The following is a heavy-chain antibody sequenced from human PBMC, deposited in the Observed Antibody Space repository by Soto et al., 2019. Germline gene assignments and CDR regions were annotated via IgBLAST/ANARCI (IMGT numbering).Heavy chain of an antibody. J-gene: IGHJ5*02. CDR2: IIPILGIA. Sequence: QVQLVQSGAEVEKPGSSGKVSCKASGGTFSSYTISWVRQAPGQGLEWMGRIIPILGIANYAQKFQGRVTITADKSTSTAYMELSSLRSEDTAVYYCPTVAKYSSSLDPWGQGTLVTVSS. CDR1: GGTFSSYT. V-gene: IGHV1-69*02. D-gene: IGHD6-13*01. CDR3: PTVAKYSSSLDP.